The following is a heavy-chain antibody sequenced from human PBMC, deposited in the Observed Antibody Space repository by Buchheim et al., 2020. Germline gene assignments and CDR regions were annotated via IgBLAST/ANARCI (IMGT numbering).Heavy chain of an antibody. Sequence: EVQLVESGGGLVQPGGSLRLSCAASGFTFSDHYMDWVRQAPGKGLEWVGRIRKKTNDYTTEYAASVTGRFTISRDDSKNLLYLQMNSLKTEDTAVYSCARELGQSNYYFYHGMDVWGQGTT. D-gene: IGHD6-6*01. CDR2: IRKKTNDYTT. J-gene: IGHJ6*02. CDR1: GFTFSDHY. CDR3: ARELGQSNYYFYHGMDV. V-gene: IGHV3-72*01.